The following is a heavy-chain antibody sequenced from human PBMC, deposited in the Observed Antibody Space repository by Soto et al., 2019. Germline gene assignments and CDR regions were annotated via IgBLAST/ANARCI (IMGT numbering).Heavy chain of an antibody. CDR3: ARKYYYDSSGFPFDY. Sequence: SCTASGYSFTSYWSSWVRQMPGKGLEWMGRIDPSDSYTNYSPSFQGHVTISADRSISTAYLQWSSLKASDTAMYYCARKYYYDSSGFPFDYWGQGTLVTVSS. V-gene: IGHV5-10-1*01. J-gene: IGHJ4*02. CDR1: GYSFTSYW. D-gene: IGHD3-22*01. CDR2: IDPSDSYT.